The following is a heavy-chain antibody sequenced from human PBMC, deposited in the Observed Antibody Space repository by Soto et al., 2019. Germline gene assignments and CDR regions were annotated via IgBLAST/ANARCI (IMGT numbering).Heavy chain of an antibody. CDR3: ARGIEGWYQGRYYYGMDV. CDR2: IYYSGST. J-gene: IGHJ6*02. CDR1: GGSVSSGSYY. Sequence: QVQLQESGPGLVKPSETLSLTCTVSGGSVSSGSYYWSWIRQPPGKGLEWIGYIYYSGSTNYNPSPNRRVTISVDTSNNQFSLKLSAVTAADTAVYYCARGIEGWYQGRYYYGMDVWGQGTTVTVSS. D-gene: IGHD6-19*01. V-gene: IGHV4-61*01.